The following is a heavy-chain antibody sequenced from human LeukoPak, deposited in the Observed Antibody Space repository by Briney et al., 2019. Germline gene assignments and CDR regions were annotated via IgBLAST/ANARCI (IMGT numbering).Heavy chain of an antibody. Sequence: SVKVSCKASGGTFSSYAISWVRQAPGQGLEWMGGTIPIFGTANYAQKFQGRVTITADGSTSTAYMELSSLRSEDTAVYYCARVGYYYDNQFDYWGQGTLVTVSS. CDR3: ARVGYYYDNQFDY. D-gene: IGHD3-22*01. CDR2: TIPIFGTA. J-gene: IGHJ4*02. CDR1: GGTFSSYA. V-gene: IGHV1-69*13.